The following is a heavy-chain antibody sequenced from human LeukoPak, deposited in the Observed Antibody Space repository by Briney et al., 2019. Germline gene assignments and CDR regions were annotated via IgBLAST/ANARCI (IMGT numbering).Heavy chain of an antibody. CDR3: ARDSRRSWSFDY. D-gene: IGHD6-13*01. Sequence: GGYLRLSCAASGFTVSSNYMSWVRQAPGKGLEWVSVIYSGGSTYYADSVKGRFTISRDNSKNTLYLQMNSLRAEDTAVYYCARDSRRSWSFDYWGQGTLVTVSS. CDR1: GFTVSSNY. J-gene: IGHJ4*02. CDR2: IYSGGST. V-gene: IGHV3-53*01.